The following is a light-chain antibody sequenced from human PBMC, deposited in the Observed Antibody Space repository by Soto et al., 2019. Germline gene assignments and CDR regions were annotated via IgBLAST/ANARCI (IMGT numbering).Light chain of an antibody. CDR1: QNIVNY. CDR2: TAS. V-gene: IGKV1-5*03. Sequence: DIQMTQSPSTLSASVRDRVTITCRASQNIVNYLAWYQQKPGKAPKLLIYTASSLDTGVTSRFSGSGSGTELTLTVISLQPDHFGSYYCQQYNIYPWTFGQGTNVEIK. CDR3: QQYNIYPWT. J-gene: IGKJ1*01.